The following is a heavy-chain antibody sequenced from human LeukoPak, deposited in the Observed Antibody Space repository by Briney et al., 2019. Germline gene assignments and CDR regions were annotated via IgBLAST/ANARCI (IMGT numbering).Heavy chain of an antibody. J-gene: IGHJ6*03. Sequence: GRSLRLSCAASGFTFSTYAVHWVRQAPGKGLEWVAIISYDGTDKYYADAVKGRFTISRDNSKNTLYLQMNSLRAEDTAVYYCARDASTSSYYYYMDVWGKGTTVAVSS. CDR2: ISYDGTDK. D-gene: IGHD2-2*01. CDR1: GFTFSTYA. CDR3: ARDASTSSYYYYMDV. V-gene: IGHV3-30*01.